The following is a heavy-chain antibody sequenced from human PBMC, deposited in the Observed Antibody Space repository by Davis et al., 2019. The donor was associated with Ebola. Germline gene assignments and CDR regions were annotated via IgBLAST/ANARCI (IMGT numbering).Heavy chain of an antibody. Sequence: PGGSLRLSCAASGFTFSSYSMNWVRQAPGKGLEWVSSISSSSSYIYYADSVKGRFTISRDNAKNSLYLQMNSLRAEDTAVYYCGREWGIAVGGNDYWGQGTLVTVSS. V-gene: IGHV3-21*01. D-gene: IGHD6-19*01. CDR3: GREWGIAVGGNDY. J-gene: IGHJ4*02. CDR1: GFTFSSYS. CDR2: ISSSSSYI.